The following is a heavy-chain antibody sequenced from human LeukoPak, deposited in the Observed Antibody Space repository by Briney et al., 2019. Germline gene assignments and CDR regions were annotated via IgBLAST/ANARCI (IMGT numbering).Heavy chain of an antibody. CDR2: MYTSGST. J-gene: IGHJ6*02. D-gene: IGHD3-22*01. CDR3: ARDQRYYDSSGYQTYGMDV. V-gene: IGHV4-4*07. Sequence: SETLSLTCTVSGGSISSDYWSWIRQPAGKGLEGIGRMYTSGSTNYNPSLKSRVTMSVDTSKNQFSLKLSSVTAADPAVYYCARDQRYYDSSGYQTYGMDVWGQGTTVTVSS. CDR1: GGSISSDY.